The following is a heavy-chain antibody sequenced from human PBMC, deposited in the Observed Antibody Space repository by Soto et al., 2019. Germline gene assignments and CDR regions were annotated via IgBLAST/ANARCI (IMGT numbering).Heavy chain of an antibody. CDR1: GGTFSSYA. CDR3: ASSRTFSAWWPTRYYYYYGMDV. V-gene: IGHV1-69*13. Sequence: GASVKVSGKASGGTFSSYAISWVRQAPGQGLEWMGGIIPIFGTANYAQKFQGRVTITADESTSTAYMELSSLRSEDTAVYYCASSRTFSAWWPTRYYYYYGMDVWGQGTTVTVSS. CDR2: IIPIFGTA. D-gene: IGHD3-3*02. J-gene: IGHJ6*02.